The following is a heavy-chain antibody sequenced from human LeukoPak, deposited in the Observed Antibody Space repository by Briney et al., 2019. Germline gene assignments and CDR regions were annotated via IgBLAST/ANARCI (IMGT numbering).Heavy chain of an antibody. CDR3: ARDRIAAAVPVY. D-gene: IGHD6-13*01. V-gene: IGHV1-18*01. Sequence: ASVKVSCKASGYIFSSYGISWVRQAPGQGLEWMGWISAYNGNTNYAQKFQGRVTMTTDTSTSTVYMELRSLRSDDTAVYYCARDRIAAAVPVYWGQGTLVTVSS. CDR2: ISAYNGNT. J-gene: IGHJ4*02. CDR1: GYIFSSYG.